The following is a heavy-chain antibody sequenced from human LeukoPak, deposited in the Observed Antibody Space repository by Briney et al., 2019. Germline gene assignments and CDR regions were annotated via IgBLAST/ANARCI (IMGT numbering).Heavy chain of an antibody. CDR1: GFTFSSYW. D-gene: IGHD3-22*01. V-gene: IGHV3-7*03. Sequence: GGSLRLSCAASGFTFSSYWMSWVRQAPGKGLEWVANIKQDGSEKYYVDSVKGRFTISRDNAKNSLYLQMNSLRAEDTAVYYCAKNRYYYDSSGYYYSGYYFDYWGQGTLVTVSS. J-gene: IGHJ4*02. CDR3: AKNRYYYDSSGYYYSGYYFDY. CDR2: IKQDGSEK.